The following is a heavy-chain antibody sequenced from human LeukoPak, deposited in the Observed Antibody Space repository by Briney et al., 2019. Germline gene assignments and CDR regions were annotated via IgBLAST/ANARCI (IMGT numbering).Heavy chain of an antibody. CDR2: IYHSGST. Sequence: SQTLSLTCAVSGGSISSGGYSWSWIRQPPGKGLEWIGYIYHSGSTYYNPSLKSRVTISVDTSKNQFSLKLSSVTAADTAVYYCARGSYYYDSSGDYWGQGTLVTVSS. V-gene: IGHV4-30-2*05. CDR1: GGSISSGGYS. D-gene: IGHD3-22*01. CDR3: ARGSYYYDSSGDY. J-gene: IGHJ4*02.